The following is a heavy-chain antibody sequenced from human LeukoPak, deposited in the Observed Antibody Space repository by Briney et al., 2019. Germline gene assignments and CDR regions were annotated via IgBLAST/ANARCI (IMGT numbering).Heavy chain of an antibody. CDR1: GGSISSYY. CDR3: ARENYDILTGYSYFDY. J-gene: IGHJ4*02. D-gene: IGHD3-9*01. CDR2: IYTSGST. Sequence: PSETLSLTCTVSGGSISSYYWSWIRQPAGKGLEWIGRIYTSGSTNYNPSLKSRVTISVDNSKNQFSLKLSSVTAADTAVYYCARENYDILTGYSYFDYWGQGTLVTVSS. V-gene: IGHV4-4*07.